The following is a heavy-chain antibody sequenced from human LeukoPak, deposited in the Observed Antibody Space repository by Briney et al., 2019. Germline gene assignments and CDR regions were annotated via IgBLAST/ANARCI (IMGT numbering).Heavy chain of an antibody. CDR2: IRDSGTT. Sequence: SQTLSLTCTVSGGSISSGGLYWSWIRQHPGKGLEWIGYIRDSGTTYYNPSLKSRVAISLGTSKNQFSLNLSSVTAADTAVYYCSRESGAFCPFGYWGQGTLVIVPS. J-gene: IGHJ4*02. V-gene: IGHV4-31*03. D-gene: IGHD1-26*01. CDR1: GGSISSGGLY. CDR3: SRESGAFCPFGY.